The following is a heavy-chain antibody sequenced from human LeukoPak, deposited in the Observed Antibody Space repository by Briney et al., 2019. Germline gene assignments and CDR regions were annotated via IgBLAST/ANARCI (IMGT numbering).Heavy chain of an antibody. V-gene: IGHV1-18*01. Sequence: ASVKVSCKASGYTFTSYGISWVRQAPGQGLEWMGWISAYNGNTNYAQKLQGRVTMTTDTSTSTVYMELSSLRSEDTAVYYCARDPSSSWYSLPASYGMDVWGQGTTVTVSS. J-gene: IGHJ6*02. CDR1: GYTFTSYG. CDR2: ISAYNGNT. D-gene: IGHD6-13*01. CDR3: ARDPSSSWYSLPASYGMDV.